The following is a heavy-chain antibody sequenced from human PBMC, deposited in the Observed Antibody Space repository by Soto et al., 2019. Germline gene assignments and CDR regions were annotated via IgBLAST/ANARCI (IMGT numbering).Heavy chain of an antibody. CDR3: ARAGKYYYGSGSPYYYGMDV. CDR1: GYTFTSYG. V-gene: IGHV1-18*04. J-gene: IGHJ6*02. Sequence: QVQLVQSGAEVKKPGASVKVSCKASGYTFTSYGVSWVRQAPGQGLEWMGWISGYNGNTNYAQKLQGRVTMTTDTSTSTAYMELRSLRSDDTDVYYCARAGKYYYGSGSPYYYGMDVWGQGITVTVSS. D-gene: IGHD3-10*01. CDR2: ISGYNGNT.